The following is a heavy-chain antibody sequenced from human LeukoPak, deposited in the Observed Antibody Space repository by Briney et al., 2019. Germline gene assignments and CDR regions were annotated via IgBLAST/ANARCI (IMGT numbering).Heavy chain of an antibody. D-gene: IGHD3-22*01. V-gene: IGHV1-18*01. CDR2: ISAYNGNT. Sequence: ASVKVSCKASGYTFTSYGISWVRQAPGQGLEWMGWISAYNGNTNYAQKLQGRVTMTTDTSTSTAYMELRSLRSEDTAVYYCARGPPDVVITSVDYWGQGTLVTVSS. CDR3: ARGPPDVVITSVDY. J-gene: IGHJ4*02. CDR1: GYTFTSYG.